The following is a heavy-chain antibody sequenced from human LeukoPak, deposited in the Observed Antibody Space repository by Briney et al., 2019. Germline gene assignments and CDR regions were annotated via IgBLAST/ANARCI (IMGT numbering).Heavy chain of an antibody. CDR2: INHSGST. D-gene: IGHD2-2*01. Sequence: PSETLSRTCAVYGGSFIGYYWSWIRQPPGKGLEWIGEINHSGSTNYNPSLKSRVTISVDTSKNQFSLKLSSVTAADTAVYYCARGGHCSSSSCYEVWFDPWGQGTLVTVSS. CDR3: ARGGHCSSSSCYEVWFDP. V-gene: IGHV4-34*01. CDR1: GGSFIGYY. J-gene: IGHJ5*02.